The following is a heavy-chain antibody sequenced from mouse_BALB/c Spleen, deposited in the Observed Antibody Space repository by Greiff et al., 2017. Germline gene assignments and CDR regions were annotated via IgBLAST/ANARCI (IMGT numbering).Heavy chain of an antibody. V-gene: IGHV5-17*02. CDR2: ISSGSSTI. Sequence: EVQGVESGGGLVQPGGSRKLSCAASGFTFSSFGMHWVRQAPEKGLEWVAYISSGSSTIYYADTVKGRFTISRDNPKNTLFLQMTSLRSEDTAMYYCARWGYAMDYWGQGTSVTVSS. J-gene: IGHJ4*01. CDR1: GFTFSSFG. CDR3: ARWGYAMDY.